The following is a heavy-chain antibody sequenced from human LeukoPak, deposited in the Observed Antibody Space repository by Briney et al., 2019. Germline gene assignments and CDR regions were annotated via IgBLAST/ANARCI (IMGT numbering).Heavy chain of an antibody. V-gene: IGHV1-8*03. Sequence: GASVKVSCKASGYTFTSYDINWVRQATGQGLEWMGWMNPNSGNTGYAQKFQGRVTITRNTSISTAYMELSSLRSEDTAVYYCARGLRGRRATAGIGWFDPWGQETLVTVSS. CDR1: GYTFTSYD. J-gene: IGHJ5*02. D-gene: IGHD6-13*01. CDR2: MNPNSGNT. CDR3: ARGLRGRRATAGIGWFDP.